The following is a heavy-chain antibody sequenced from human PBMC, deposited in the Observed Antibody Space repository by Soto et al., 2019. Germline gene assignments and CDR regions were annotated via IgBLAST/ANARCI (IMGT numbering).Heavy chain of an antibody. CDR3: ARATDEFLGARSRFDP. D-gene: IGHD1-26*01. V-gene: IGHV4-61*01. J-gene: IGHJ5*02. Sequence: PSETLSLTCIVSGASVNNPSYFWTWIRQPPGNRPEWLGYIYFSETTDYNPSLKSRVTISIDTSKNQFSLKLTSVTAADTGVYYCARATDEFLGARSRFDPWGPGTPVTVPQ. CDR1: GASVNNPSYF. CDR2: IYFSETT.